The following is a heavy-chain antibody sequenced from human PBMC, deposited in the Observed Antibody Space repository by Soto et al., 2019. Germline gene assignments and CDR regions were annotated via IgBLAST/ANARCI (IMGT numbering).Heavy chain of an antibody. CDR2: LYYSGST. V-gene: IGHV4-31*03. CDR1: GGSISSGGYY. J-gene: IGHJ4*02. Sequence: QVQLQESGPGLVKPSQTLSLTCTVSGGSISSGGYYWSWICQHPGKGLEWIGNLYYSGSTYYNPSLKSRVPLSVDTSKHQFSLELSSVTAAHPAVYDCASSRSQRGTVDYWGQGTLVTVSS. CDR3: ASSRSQRGTVDY. D-gene: IGHD1-1*01.